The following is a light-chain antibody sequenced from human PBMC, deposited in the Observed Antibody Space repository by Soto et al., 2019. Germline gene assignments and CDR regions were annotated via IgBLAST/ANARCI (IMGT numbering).Light chain of an antibody. CDR2: DAS. V-gene: IGKV1-5*01. Sequence: DIQMTQSPSTLSASVGDRVTITCRASQSISSWLAWYQQKPGKAPKLLIYDASALESGVPSRFSGSGSGTEFTLSISSLQRDDFATYYCQFYNSYSWTFGQGTKVDIK. J-gene: IGKJ1*01. CDR3: QFYNSYSWT. CDR1: QSISSW.